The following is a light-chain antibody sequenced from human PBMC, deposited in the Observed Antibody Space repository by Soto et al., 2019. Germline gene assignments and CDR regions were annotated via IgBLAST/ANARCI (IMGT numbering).Light chain of an antibody. Sequence: QSALTQPASVSGSPGQSITISCTGTSSNLGSYDLVSWYQQYPGQAPKLLIYEASKRPAGVSDRFSGFKSGSTASLTISGLLADDEAEYYCCSFEGRTPLAVFGGGTKLTVL. CDR3: CSFEGRTPLAV. V-gene: IGLV2-23*01. J-gene: IGLJ2*01. CDR2: EAS. CDR1: SSNLGSYDL.